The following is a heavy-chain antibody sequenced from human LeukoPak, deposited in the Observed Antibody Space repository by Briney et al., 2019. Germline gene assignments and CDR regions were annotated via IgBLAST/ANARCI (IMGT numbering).Heavy chain of an antibody. D-gene: IGHD6-6*01. CDR1: GFTFSSHS. V-gene: IGHV3-21*01. CDR2: ISSSSSYI. CDR3: ARSRSSSSIDY. Sequence: GGSLRLSCAASGFTFSSHSMNWVRQAPGKGLEWVSSISSSSSYIYYADSVKGRFTISRDNSKNTLYLQMNSLRAEDTAVYYCARSRSSSSIDYWGQGTLVTVSS. J-gene: IGHJ4*02.